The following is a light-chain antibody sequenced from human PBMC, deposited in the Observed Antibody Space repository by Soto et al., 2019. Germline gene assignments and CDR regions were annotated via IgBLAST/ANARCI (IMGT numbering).Light chain of an antibody. J-gene: IGKJ1*01. V-gene: IGKV2D-29*01. Sequence: TVMTQTPLSLSVTPGQPASTSSKSSQGPLHGGGKAYFYWYLQKQGQPPQLLIYEVSYRFSGTPDRFSGSGSGTDFTLKISRVEAEDVRIYYCMQTIQLPWTFGQGTKVEIK. CDR3: MQTIQLPWT. CDR2: EVS. CDR1: QGPLHGGGKAY.